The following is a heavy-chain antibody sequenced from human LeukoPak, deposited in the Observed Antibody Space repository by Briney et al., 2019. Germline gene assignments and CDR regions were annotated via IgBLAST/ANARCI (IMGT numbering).Heavy chain of an antibody. CDR3: ASGRTTVVSYYYYYYMDV. CDR1: GGSISSSSYY. V-gene: IGHV4-39*07. Sequence: SETLSLTCTVSGGSISSSSYYWGWIRQPPGKGLEWIGRIYYSGSTYYNPSLKSRVTISVDTSKNQFSLKLSSVTAADTAVYYCASGRTTVVSYYYYYYMDVWGKGTTVTVSS. CDR2: IYYSGST. J-gene: IGHJ6*03. D-gene: IGHD4-23*01.